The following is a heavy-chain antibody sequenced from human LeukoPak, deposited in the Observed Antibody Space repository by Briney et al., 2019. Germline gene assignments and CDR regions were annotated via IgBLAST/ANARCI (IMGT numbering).Heavy chain of an antibody. D-gene: IGHD6-13*01. CDR2: ISGSGGST. CDR1: GFTFSSYA. J-gene: IGHJ4*02. Sequence: GGSLRLSCAASGFTFSSYAMSWVRQAPGKGLEWVSAISGSGGSTYYADSVKGRFTISRDNSKNALYLQMNSLRAEDTAVYYCAKDRIAAAGKPLDYWGQGTLVTVSS. CDR3: AKDRIAAAGKPLDY. V-gene: IGHV3-23*01.